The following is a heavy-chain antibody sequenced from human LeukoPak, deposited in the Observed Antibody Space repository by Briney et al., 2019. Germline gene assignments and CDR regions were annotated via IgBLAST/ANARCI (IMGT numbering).Heavy chain of an antibody. CDR2: TYPGDSDT. Sequence: GESLKISCQGSGYSFTTYWIGWVRQMPGKGLEWMGITYPGDSDTRYSPSFQGQVTISADKSISTAYLQWSSLKASDTAIYYCARPRTGDPFYFDYWGQGTLVTVSS. J-gene: IGHJ4*02. CDR3: ARPRTGDPFYFDY. D-gene: IGHD7-27*01. V-gene: IGHV5-51*01. CDR1: GYSFTTYW.